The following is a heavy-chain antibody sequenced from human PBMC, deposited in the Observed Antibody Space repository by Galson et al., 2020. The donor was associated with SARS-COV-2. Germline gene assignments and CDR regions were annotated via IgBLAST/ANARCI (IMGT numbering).Heavy chain of an antibody. V-gene: IGHV3-73*01. D-gene: IGHD1-26*01. CDR2: IRSKTNSYTT. CDR3: TRNVVGATIGGYFDL. CDR1: DFTFSGSV. Sequence: GESLKISCAASDFTFSGSVMHWVRQASGKGLEWVGLIRSKTNSYTTAYAASVKGRFTISRDDSKNTAYLQMNSLKTEDTAVYYCTRNVVGATIGGYFDLWGRGTLVTVSS. J-gene: IGHJ2*01.